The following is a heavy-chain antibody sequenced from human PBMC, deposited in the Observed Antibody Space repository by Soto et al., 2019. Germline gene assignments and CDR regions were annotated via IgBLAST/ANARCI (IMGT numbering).Heavy chain of an antibody. J-gene: IGHJ4*02. V-gene: IGHV1-18*04. CDR3: ARVDYYDSSGYYVY. CDR2: ISGYNGNT. CDR1: GYTFTIYG. Sequence: QVQLVQSGAEVKKPGASVKVSCKASGYTFTIYGISWVRQAPGQGLEWMGWISGYNGNTDYAQNLKDRVTLTTDSPTSSVYMKLRSLRSDDTAVYYLARVDYYDSSGYYVYWGQGTGITCSS. D-gene: IGHD3-22*01.